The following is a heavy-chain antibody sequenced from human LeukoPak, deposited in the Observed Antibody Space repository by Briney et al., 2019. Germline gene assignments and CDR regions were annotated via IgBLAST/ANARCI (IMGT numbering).Heavy chain of an antibody. Sequence: GGSLRLSCAASGFTFSSYAMSWVRQAPGKGLEWVSAISGSGSTIYYADSVKGRFTISRDNAKNSLYLQMNSLRAEDTAVYYCFSSSWPFDYWGQGTLVTVSS. V-gene: IGHV3-23*01. J-gene: IGHJ4*02. D-gene: IGHD6-13*01. CDR1: GFTFSSYA. CDR3: FSSSWPFDY. CDR2: ISGSGSTI.